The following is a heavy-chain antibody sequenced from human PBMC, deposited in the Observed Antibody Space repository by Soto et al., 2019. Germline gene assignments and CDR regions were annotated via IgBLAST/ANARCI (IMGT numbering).Heavy chain of an antibody. CDR3: ARDAFRGVHNWFDP. CDR2: IYYGGST. Sequence: SETLSLTCTVSGGDVTSSRYYWAWIRQTPGKGLEWIATIYYGGSTYYSASLKSRVTISIDKSKNQFSLKLSSVTAADTAVYYCARDAFRGVHNWFDPWGQGTLVTVSS. CDR1: GGDVTSSRYY. J-gene: IGHJ5*02. V-gene: IGHV4-39*07. D-gene: IGHD3-10*01.